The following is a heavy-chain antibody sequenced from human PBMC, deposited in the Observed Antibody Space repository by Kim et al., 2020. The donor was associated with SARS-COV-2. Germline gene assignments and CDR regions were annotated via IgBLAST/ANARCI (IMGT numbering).Heavy chain of an antibody. V-gene: IGHV4-38-2*02. CDR3: ARGPAEPQLLSSFEY. CDR2: AHHSGST. D-gene: IGHD6-13*01. Sequence: SETLSLTCIVSSYSLRSGYYWCWFRQPPGKGLEWIGYAHHSGSTYSNPLLESRVTILLDTSKNQVSLKVKSVTTADTAIYFCARGPAEPQLLSSFEYWG. J-gene: IGHJ4*01. CDR1: SYSLRSGYY.